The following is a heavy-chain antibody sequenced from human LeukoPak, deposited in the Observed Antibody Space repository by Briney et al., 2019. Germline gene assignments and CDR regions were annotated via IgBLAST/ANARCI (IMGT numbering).Heavy chain of an antibody. V-gene: IGHV1-46*01. Sequence: GASVKVSCKASGYTFTSYYMHWVRQAPGQGLKWMGIINPSGGSTSYAQKFQGRVTMTRDTSTSTVYMELSSLRSEDTAVYYCARSYGRYDGGDWGQGTLVTVSS. CDR1: GYTFTSYY. CDR3: ARSYGRYDGGD. CDR2: INPSGGST. D-gene: IGHD5-12*01. J-gene: IGHJ4*02.